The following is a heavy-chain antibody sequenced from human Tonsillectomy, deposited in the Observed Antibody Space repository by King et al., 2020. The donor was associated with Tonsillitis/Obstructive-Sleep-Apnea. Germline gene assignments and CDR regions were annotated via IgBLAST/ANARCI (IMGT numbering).Heavy chain of an antibody. V-gene: IGHV3-43*01. D-gene: IGHD6-6*01. CDR1: GFTFDDYT. Sequence: VQLVESGGDVVQPGGSLRLSCAASGFTFDDYTMHWVRQAPGKGLEWVSLISWDGGTTYYADSVKGRLTISRDNSKNSLYLQMNSLRSEDTALYYCVKEMCCSSSSRVSFDYWGQGTLVTVSS. CDR3: VKEMCCSSSSRVSFDY. CDR2: ISWDGGTT. J-gene: IGHJ4*02.